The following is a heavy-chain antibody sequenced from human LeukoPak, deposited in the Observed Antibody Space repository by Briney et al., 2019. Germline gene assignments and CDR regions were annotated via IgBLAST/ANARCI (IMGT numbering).Heavy chain of an antibody. J-gene: IGHJ5*02. Sequence: PSETPSLTCSVSGGSISSYYWSWIRQPPGKGLEWIGYIYYSGSTNYNPSLKSRVTISVDTSKNQFSLKLSSVTAADTAAYYCARVIAAMGWFDPWGPGTLVTVSS. V-gene: IGHV4-59*01. D-gene: IGHD6-13*01. CDR2: IYYSGST. CDR1: GGSISSYY. CDR3: ARVIAAMGWFDP.